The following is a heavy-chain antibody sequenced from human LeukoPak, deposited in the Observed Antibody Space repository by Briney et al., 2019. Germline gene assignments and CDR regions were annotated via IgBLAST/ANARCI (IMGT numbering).Heavy chain of an antibody. CDR1: GFTFSDYY. CDR3: AEVAHYYGSGSYYEYYFDY. Sequence: GGSLRLSCAASGFTFSDYYMSWIRQAPGKGLEWVSYISSSGSTIYYADSVKGRFTISRDNAKNSLYLQMNSLRADDTAVYYCAEVAHYYGSGSYYEYYFDYWGQGTLVTVSS. CDR2: ISSSGSTI. D-gene: IGHD3-10*01. V-gene: IGHV3-11*01. J-gene: IGHJ4*02.